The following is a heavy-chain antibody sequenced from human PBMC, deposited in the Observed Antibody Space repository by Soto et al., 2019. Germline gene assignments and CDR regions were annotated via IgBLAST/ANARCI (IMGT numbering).Heavy chain of an antibody. CDR2: IYHSGST. J-gene: IGHJ4*02. CDR3: ATGMTTVTNLEY. CDR1: GGSISSGGYS. Sequence: QLQLQESGSGLVKPSQTLSLTCAVSGGSISSGGYSWSWIRQPPGKGLEWIGYIYHSGSTYYNPSPQSRLTITVHRAKCRISQKLSSVTAADTAVYSCATGMTTVTNLEYGGQGTLVTVSS. D-gene: IGHD4-17*01. V-gene: IGHV4-30-2*01.